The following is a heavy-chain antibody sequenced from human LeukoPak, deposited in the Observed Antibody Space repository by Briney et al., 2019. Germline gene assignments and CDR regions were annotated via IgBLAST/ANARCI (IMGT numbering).Heavy chain of an antibody. V-gene: IGHV1-18*01. CDR2: ISAYNGNT. J-gene: IGHJ4*02. CDR1: GYTFTSYG. D-gene: IGHD3-10*01. Sequence: ASVKVSCKASGYTFTSYGISWVRQAPGQGLEWMGWISAYNGNTNYAQKLQGRVTMTTDTSTSTAYMELRSLRSDDTAVYYCARELRRYYYGSGSYSPLGYWGQGTLVTVSS. CDR3: ARELRRYYYGSGSYSPLGY.